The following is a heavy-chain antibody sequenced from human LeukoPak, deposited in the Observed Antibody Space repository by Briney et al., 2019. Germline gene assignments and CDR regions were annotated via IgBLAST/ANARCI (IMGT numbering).Heavy chain of an antibody. CDR1: GLTFSSYA. Sequence: SGGPLSLSCAASGLTFSSYAMPWVRKAPGKGREGGAVISYDGSNKYYADSVKGRFTISRDNPKNTLYLQMNSLRAEDTAVYYCARDLGATVTTYGLDYWGQGTLVTVSS. V-gene: IGHV3-30-3*01. CDR3: ARDLGATVTTYGLDY. D-gene: IGHD4-17*01. CDR2: ISYDGSNK. J-gene: IGHJ4*02.